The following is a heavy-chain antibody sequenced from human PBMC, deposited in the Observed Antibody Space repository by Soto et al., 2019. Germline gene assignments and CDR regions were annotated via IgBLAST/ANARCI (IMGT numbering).Heavy chain of an antibody. CDR2: ISSTSIYI. J-gene: IGHJ4*02. CDR1: GFTFSSYT. Sequence: GGSLRLSXAASGFTFSSYTMNWVRQAPGKGLEWVSSISSTSIYIYYADSLKGRFTISRDNARNSLFRQMNSLRPEDTAVYFCPRDTAGPLDYWGQGTLVTVS. D-gene: IGHD4-17*01. CDR3: PRDTAGPLDY. V-gene: IGHV3-21*01.